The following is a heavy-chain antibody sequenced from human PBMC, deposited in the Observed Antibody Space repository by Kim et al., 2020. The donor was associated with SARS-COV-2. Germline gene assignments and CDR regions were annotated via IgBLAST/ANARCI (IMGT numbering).Heavy chain of an antibody. J-gene: IGHJ5*02. D-gene: IGHD6-19*01. CDR3: ATDRRGQWRVRGEAFEP. CDR1: GYTLTELS. CDR2: FDPEDGDT. Sequence: ASVKVSCKVSGYTLTELSMHWVRQAPGKGLEWMGGFDPEDGDTTYAQKFPGRVTMTEDTSTDTAYMELSSLRSEDTAVYYCATDRRGQWRVRGEAFEPWGQGTLVTVSS. V-gene: IGHV1-24*01.